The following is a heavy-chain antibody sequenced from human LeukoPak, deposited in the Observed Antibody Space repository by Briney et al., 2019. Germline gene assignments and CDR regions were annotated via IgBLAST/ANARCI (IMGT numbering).Heavy chain of an antibody. CDR2: ISTYNGYS. D-gene: IGHD6-19*01. J-gene: IGHJ4*02. CDR1: GYTFTSSG. Sequence: ASVKVSCKTSGYTFTSSGITWVRQAPGQGLEWMGWISTYNGYSNHAQNLQGRVTMTADTSTSTAYMELSSLRSDDTAVYYCAKNSSGAYSDYWGQGTLVTVSS. V-gene: IGHV1-18*01. CDR3: AKNSSGAYSDY.